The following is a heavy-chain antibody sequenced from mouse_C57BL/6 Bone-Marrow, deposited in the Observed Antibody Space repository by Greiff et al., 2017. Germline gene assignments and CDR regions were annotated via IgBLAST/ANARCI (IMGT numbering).Heavy chain of an antibody. CDR1: GYTFTSYW. CDR3: ATVLLRFYAMDY. CDR2: IDPSDSYT. D-gene: IGHD1-1*01. Sequence: QVQLQQPGAELVMPGASVKLSCKASGYTFTSYWMHWVKQRPGQGLEWIGEIDPSDSYTNYHQKFKGKSTLTVDKSSSTAYMQLSSLTSEDSAVYYCATVLLRFYAMDYWGQGTSVTVSS. V-gene: IGHV1-69*01. J-gene: IGHJ4*01.